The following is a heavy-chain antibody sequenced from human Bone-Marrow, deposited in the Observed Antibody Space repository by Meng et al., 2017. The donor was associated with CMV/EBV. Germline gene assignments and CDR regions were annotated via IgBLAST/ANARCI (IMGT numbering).Heavy chain of an antibody. J-gene: IGHJ4*02. D-gene: IGHD1-20*01. CDR1: GGSVSSGSYY. CDR2: IYYSESI. V-gene: IGHV4-61*01. Sequence: TVSGGSVSSGSYYLSWIRQPPGKGLEWIWYIYYSESINYNPSLKSRVTISVDTSKNQFSLKLSSVTAADTAVYYCARSMINWNYFDYWGQGTLVTVSS. CDR3: ARSMINWNYFDY.